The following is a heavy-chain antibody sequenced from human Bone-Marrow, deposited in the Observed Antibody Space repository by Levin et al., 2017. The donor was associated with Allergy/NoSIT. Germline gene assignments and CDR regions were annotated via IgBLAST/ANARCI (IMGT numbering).Heavy chain of an antibody. CDR2: IIPIFGTA. CDR1: GGTFSSYA. J-gene: IGHJ6*02. V-gene: IGHV1-69*01. Sequence: KISCKASGGTFSSYAISWVRQAPGQGLEWMGGIIPIFGTANYAQKFQGRVTITADESTSTAYMELSSLRSEDTAVYYCARGCSSTSCPTFGYYYYGMDVWGQGTTVTVSS. D-gene: IGHD2-2*01. CDR3: ARGCSSTSCPTFGYYYYGMDV.